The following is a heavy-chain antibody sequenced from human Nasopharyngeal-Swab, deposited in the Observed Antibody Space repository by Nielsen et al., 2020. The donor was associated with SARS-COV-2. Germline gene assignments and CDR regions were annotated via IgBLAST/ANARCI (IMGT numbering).Heavy chain of an antibody. CDR1: GYSFTSYW. CDR3: ARSGLVGATFFDY. Sequence: GGSLRLSCKGSGYSFTSYWIGWVRQMPGKGLEWMGIIYPGDSDTRYSPSFQGQVTISADKSISTAYLRWGSLKASDTAMYYCARSGLVGATFFDYWGQGTLVTVSS. D-gene: IGHD1-26*01. CDR2: IYPGDSDT. V-gene: IGHV5-51*01. J-gene: IGHJ4*02.